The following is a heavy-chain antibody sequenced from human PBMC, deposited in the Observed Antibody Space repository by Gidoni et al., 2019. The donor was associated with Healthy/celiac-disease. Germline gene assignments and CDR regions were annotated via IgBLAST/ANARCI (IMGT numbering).Heavy chain of an antibody. CDR2: ISYDGSNK. V-gene: IGHV3-30-3*01. D-gene: IGHD4-17*01. J-gene: IGHJ4*02. CDR1: GFTFSSYA. Sequence: QVQLVESGGGVVQPGRSLRLACAAHGFTFSSYAMHWVRQAPGKGLEGVAGISYDGSNKYYADSVKGRFTISRDKSKNTLYLQMNSLRAEDTAVYYCAREGPDYGDFHYFDYWGQGTLVTVSS. CDR3: AREGPDYGDFHYFDY.